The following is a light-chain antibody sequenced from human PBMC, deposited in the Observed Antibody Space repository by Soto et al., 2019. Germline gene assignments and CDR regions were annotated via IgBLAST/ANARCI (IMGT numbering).Light chain of an antibody. CDR3: QQYGSSLIT. Sequence: EIVLTQSPGTLSLSPGERATLSCRASQSVSSSYFAWYQQKPGQAPRLLIYGASSRATGIPYRFSGSGAGTDFTLTISSLEPEDFAVYYCQQYGSSLITFGPGTKVDIK. V-gene: IGKV3-20*01. J-gene: IGKJ3*01. CDR2: GAS. CDR1: QSVSSSY.